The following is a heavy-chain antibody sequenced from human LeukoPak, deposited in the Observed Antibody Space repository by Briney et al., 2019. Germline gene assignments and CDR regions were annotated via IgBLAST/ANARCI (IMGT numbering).Heavy chain of an antibody. J-gene: IGHJ4*02. D-gene: IGHD1-26*01. CDR1: GFTFTSYS. CDR3: ARDYYGSYAIDY. V-gene: IGHV3-21*01. Sequence: GGSLRLSCAASGFTFTSYSLNWVRQAPGKGLEWVSSISSSSSCIYYADSVKGRFTISRDNAKNSLYLQMYSLRAEDTAVYYCARDYYGSYAIDYWGQGTLVTVSS. CDR2: ISSSSSCI.